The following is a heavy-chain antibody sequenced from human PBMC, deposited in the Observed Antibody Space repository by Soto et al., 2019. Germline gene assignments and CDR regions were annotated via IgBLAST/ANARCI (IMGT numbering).Heavy chain of an antibody. Sequence: SETLSLTCTVSAASFSKYYWIWIRQPPGKGLEWIGYVYFNGNTNYNPSLKRRVSISIDTSKNQISLTLNSVTAADTAVYYCASVTFGGVVLAHWGQGTLVTVS. V-gene: IGHV4-59*01. CDR3: ASVTFGGVVLAH. CDR1: AASFSKYY. D-gene: IGHD3-16*01. CDR2: VYFNGNT. J-gene: IGHJ4*02.